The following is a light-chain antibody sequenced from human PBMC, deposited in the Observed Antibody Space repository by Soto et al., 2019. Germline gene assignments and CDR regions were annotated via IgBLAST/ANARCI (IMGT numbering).Light chain of an antibody. V-gene: IGKV4-1*01. CDR1: QSVLYSSNNKNY. J-gene: IGKJ1*01. Sequence: DIVGTISPDSLAVSLGERATNNSNSNQSVLYSSNNKNYIAWYQQKPGQPPKLIIYWASTRESGVPDRFSGSGSGTDFTLTISSLQAEDVAVYYCQEYYDTPPTFGQGTKVDIK. CDR2: WAS. CDR3: QEYYDTPPT.